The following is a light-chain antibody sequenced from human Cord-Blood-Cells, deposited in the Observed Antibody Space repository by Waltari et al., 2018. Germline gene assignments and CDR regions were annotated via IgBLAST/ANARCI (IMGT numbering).Light chain of an antibody. J-gene: IGLJ3*02. CDR3: AAWDDSLNGWV. CDR2: RNN. Sequence: QSVLTQPPSASGTPGQRVTISCSGSSSNIGSNTVNWYQQLPGTAPKLLIYRNNHRPSGVPDRFSGSKSGTAASLAISGLQAEDEADYYCAAWDDSLNGWVFGGGTKLTVL. V-gene: IGLV1-44*01. CDR1: SSNIGSNT.